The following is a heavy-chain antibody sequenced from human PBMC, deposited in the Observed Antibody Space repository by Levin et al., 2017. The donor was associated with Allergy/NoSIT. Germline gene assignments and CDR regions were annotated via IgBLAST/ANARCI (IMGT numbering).Heavy chain of an antibody. V-gene: IGHV4-34*01. CDR2: INHSGST. CDR1: GGSFSGYY. J-gene: IGHJ5*02. Sequence: SETLSLTCAVYGGSFSGYYWSWIRQPPGKGLEWIGEINHSGSTNYNPSLKSRVTISVDTSKNQFSLKLSSVTAADTAVYYCARRVLELGQHQAPWGQGTLVTVSS. D-gene: IGHD1-7*01. CDR3: ARRVLELGQHQAP.